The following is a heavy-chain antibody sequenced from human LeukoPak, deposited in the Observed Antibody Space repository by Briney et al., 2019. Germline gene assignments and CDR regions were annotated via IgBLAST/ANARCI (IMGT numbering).Heavy chain of an antibody. Sequence: PGGSLRLSCATSGFTFSSYAMTWVRQAPGKGLEWVSAISGSGSSTYYADSVKGRFTISRDNSKNTLYLQMNSLRAEDTAVYHCAKSPIVIVPAAIRRYYYYYMDVWGKGTTVTVSS. CDR2: ISGSGSST. D-gene: IGHD2-2*02. V-gene: IGHV3-23*01. CDR3: AKSPIVIVPAAIRRYYYYYMDV. CDR1: GFTFSSYA. J-gene: IGHJ6*03.